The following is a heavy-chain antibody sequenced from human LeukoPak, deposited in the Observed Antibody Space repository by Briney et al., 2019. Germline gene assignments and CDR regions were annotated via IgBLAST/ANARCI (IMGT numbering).Heavy chain of an antibody. J-gene: IGHJ4*02. V-gene: IGHV4-34*01. D-gene: IGHD3-10*01. CDR3: ARGYFRGFDY. CDR1: GGSFSGYY. CDR2: INHSGST. Sequence: NPSETLSLTCAVYGGSFSGYYWSWIRQPPGKGLEWIGEINHSGSTNYNPSLKSRVTISVDTSKNQFSLKLSSVTAADTAVYYCARGYFRGFDYWGQGTLVTVSS.